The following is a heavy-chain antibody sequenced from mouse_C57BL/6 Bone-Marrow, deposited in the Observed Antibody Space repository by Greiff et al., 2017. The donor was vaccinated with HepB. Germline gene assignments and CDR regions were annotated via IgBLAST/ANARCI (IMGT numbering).Heavy chain of an antibody. CDR2: LDPSDSYT. V-gene: IGHV1-69*01. J-gene: IGHJ1*03. CDR3: ARRLGDWYFDV. D-gene: IGHD3-2*02. CDR1: GYTFTSYW. Sequence: QVQLQHPGAELVMPGASVKLSCKASGYTFTSYWMHWVKQRPGQGLEWIGELDPSDSYTNYNQKFKGKSTLTVDKSSSTAYMQLSSLTSEDSAVYYCARRLGDWYFDVWGTGTTVTVSS.